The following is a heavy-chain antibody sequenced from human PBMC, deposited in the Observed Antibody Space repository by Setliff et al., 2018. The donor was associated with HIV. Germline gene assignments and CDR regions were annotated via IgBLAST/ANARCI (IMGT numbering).Heavy chain of an antibody. CDR2: INPNNGGT. CDR3: ARDYYDSSGYIFFPGLPDY. D-gene: IGHD3-22*01. V-gene: IGHV1-2*02. CDR1: GYTFTGYY. J-gene: IGHJ4*02. Sequence: ASVKVSCKASGYTFTGYYMHWVRQAPGQGLEWMGWINPNNGGTNYAQKFQGRVTMTRDTSISTAYMELSRLRSEETAVYYCARDYYDSSGYIFFPGLPDYWGQGTLVTVSS.